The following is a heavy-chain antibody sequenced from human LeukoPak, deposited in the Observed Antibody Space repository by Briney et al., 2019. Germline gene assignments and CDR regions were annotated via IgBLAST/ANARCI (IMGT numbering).Heavy chain of an antibody. Sequence: GASVKVSCKASGGTFSSYAISWVRQAPGQGLEWMGRIIPILGIANYAQKFQGRATITADKSTSTAYMELSSLRSEDTAVYYCARDLIPDILTGREYGMDVWGQGTTVTVSS. J-gene: IGHJ6*02. CDR2: IIPILGIA. CDR1: GGTFSSYA. CDR3: ARDLIPDILTGREYGMDV. D-gene: IGHD3-9*01. V-gene: IGHV1-69*04.